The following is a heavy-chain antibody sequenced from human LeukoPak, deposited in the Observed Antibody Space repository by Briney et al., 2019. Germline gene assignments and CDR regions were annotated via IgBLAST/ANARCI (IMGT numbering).Heavy chain of an antibody. CDR2: ISGSGGST. V-gene: IGHV3-23*01. CDR1: GFTFSSYA. CDR3: AKASRPNFYYDSSGSELYYFDY. Sequence: GGSLRLSCAASGFTFSSYAMSWVRQAPGKGPEWVSAISGSGGSTYYADSGKGRFTISRDNSKNTLYLLMNSLRAEDTAVYYCAKASRPNFYYDSSGSELYYFDYWGQGTLVTVSS. J-gene: IGHJ4*02. D-gene: IGHD3-22*01.